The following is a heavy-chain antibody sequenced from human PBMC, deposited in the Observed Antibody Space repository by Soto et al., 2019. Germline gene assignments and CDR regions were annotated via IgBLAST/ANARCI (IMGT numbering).Heavy chain of an antibody. CDR1: GYTFTSYG. CDR3: ARALAAAGSFDP. CDR2: ISAYNGNT. V-gene: IGHV1-18*04. Sequence: ASVKVSCKASGYTFTSYGISWVRQAPGQGLEWMGWISAYNGNTNYAQKLQGRVTMTTDTSPRTAYMELRSLRSDDTAVYYCARALAAAGSFDPWGQGTLVTVSS. D-gene: IGHD6-13*01. J-gene: IGHJ5*02.